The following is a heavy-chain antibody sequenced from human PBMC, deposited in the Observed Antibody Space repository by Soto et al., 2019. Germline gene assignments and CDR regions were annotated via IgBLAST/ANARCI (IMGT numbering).Heavy chain of an antibody. V-gene: IGHV1-18*01. CDR2: TSAYNGNT. Sequence: QVQLVQSGADVKKPGASVKVSCKASGYTFTSYGISWVRQAPGQGLEWMGWTSAYNGNTNYAQKLQGRVTMTTDTSTSTAYMELRSLRSDDTAVYYCARRQWLVGGYYYGMDVWGQGTTVTVSS. CDR3: ARRQWLVGGYYYGMDV. CDR1: GYTFTSYG. J-gene: IGHJ6*02. D-gene: IGHD6-19*01.